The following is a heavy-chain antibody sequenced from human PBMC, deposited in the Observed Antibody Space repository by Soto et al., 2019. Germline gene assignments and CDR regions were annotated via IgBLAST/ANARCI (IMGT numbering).Heavy chain of an antibody. Sequence: EVQLLESGGGLVQPGGSLRLSCAASGFIFSNTWMSWVRQAPGKGLEWVGHIKSVPNGGTTDYAAPVKGRFTISRDDSKDQLYLQMNSLKTEDTAVYYCTTDRPDYWGQGTLVTVSS. CDR3: TTDRPDY. CDR1: GFIFSNTW. J-gene: IGHJ4*02. CDR2: IKSVPNGGTT. V-gene: IGHV3-15*01.